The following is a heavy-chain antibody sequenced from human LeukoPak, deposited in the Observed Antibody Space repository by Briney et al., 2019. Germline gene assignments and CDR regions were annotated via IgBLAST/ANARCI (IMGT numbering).Heavy chain of an antibody. CDR2: ISGSGGST. V-gene: IGHV3-23*01. J-gene: IGHJ4*02. D-gene: IGHD2-2*03. CDR1: GFTFNNHW. Sequence: GGSLRLSCAASGFTFNNHWMHWVRQAPGKGLEWVSAISGSGGSTYYADSVKGRFTISRDNSKNTLYLQMNSLRAEGTAVYYCAKWISGDYWGQGTLVTVSS. CDR3: AKWISGDY.